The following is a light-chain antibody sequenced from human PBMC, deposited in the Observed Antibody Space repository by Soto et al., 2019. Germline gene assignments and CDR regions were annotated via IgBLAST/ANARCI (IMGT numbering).Light chain of an antibody. Sequence: IMLTQSPGTLSLTPGERATLSCRASQSVSSSFLAWYQQKPGQAPRLLISGASTRATGIPDRFSGSGSGTDFTLSISRLEPEDFAVYYCHHYGTAWTFGQGTKVDIK. J-gene: IGKJ1*01. CDR2: GAS. CDR3: HHYGTAWT. CDR1: QSVSSSF. V-gene: IGKV3-20*01.